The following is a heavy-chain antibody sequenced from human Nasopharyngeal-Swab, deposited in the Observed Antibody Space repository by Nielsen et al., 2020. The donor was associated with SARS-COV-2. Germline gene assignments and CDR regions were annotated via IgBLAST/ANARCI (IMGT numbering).Heavy chain of an antibody. CDR1: GYSFRSYG. CDR2: ISIYNADR. J-gene: IGHJ4*02. Sequence: ASVKVSCKASGYSFRSYGINWVRQAPGQGLEWMGWISIYNADRNYAEKFQGRVSMTTDTSTTTAFMELRSLRSDDTAVHYCARDVEEWLVVPSLSFDHWGQGTLVTVSS. D-gene: IGHD5-18*01. CDR3: ARDVEEWLVVPSLSFDH. V-gene: IGHV1-18*01.